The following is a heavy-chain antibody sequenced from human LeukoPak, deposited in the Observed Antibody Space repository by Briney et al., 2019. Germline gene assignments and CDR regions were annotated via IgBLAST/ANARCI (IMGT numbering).Heavy chain of an antibody. CDR2: IYHSGST. CDR1: GGSIRSTNYY. V-gene: IGHV4-31*03. CDR3: TRANYYDSTGYLPVVYPSDY. Sequence: SETLSLTCPVSGGSIRSTNYYWSWIRQDPAKGLEWIGYIYHSGSTYYNPALKSRVTISLDTSKNQFSLKLRSVTAADTAVYYCTRANYYDSTGYLPVVYPSDYWGQGTLVTVSS. D-gene: IGHD3-22*01. J-gene: IGHJ4*02.